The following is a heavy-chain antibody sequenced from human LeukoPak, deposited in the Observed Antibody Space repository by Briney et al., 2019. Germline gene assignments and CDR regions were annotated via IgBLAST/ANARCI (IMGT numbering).Heavy chain of an antibody. J-gene: IGHJ4*02. CDR3: AREANYYDSSGPRTIDY. D-gene: IGHD3-22*01. V-gene: IGHV3-53*01. CDR2: IYSGGST. CDR1: GFTVSSNY. Sequence: GGSLRLSCAASGFTVSSNYMSWVRQAPGKGLEWVSVIYSGGSTYYADSVKGRFTISRDNSKNTLYLQMNSLRAEDTAVYYCAREANYYDSSGPRTIDYWGQGTLVTVSS.